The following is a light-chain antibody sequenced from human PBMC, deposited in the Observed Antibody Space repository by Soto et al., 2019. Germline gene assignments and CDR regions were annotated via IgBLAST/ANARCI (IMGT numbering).Light chain of an antibody. CDR1: QSVSNTY. Sequence: EIVLTQSPGTLSLSPGDRATLSCRASQSVSNTYLAWYQQKPGQAPRLLIYGASTGATGIPDRFSGSGSGTDFTLTITRLEPEDFAVYYCQQYGSSPLTFGGGTKVDIK. CDR3: QQYGSSPLT. CDR2: GAS. J-gene: IGKJ4*01. V-gene: IGKV3-20*01.